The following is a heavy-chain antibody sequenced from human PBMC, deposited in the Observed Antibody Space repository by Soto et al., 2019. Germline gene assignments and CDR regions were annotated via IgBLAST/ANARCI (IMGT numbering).Heavy chain of an antibody. CDR2: FFSDVER. CDR1: GFSLTTGRMG. D-gene: IGHD4-17*01. J-gene: IGHJ6*02. Sequence: SGPTLVNPTEPLTLTCNISGFSLTTGRMGVSWIRQAPGKALEWLANFFSDVERSYSPSLQRRLTLSSESSGTQVILSMTAMGPVDAATYFCARVNADSSSHYHGLDAWGQGTTVTVSS. CDR3: ARVNADSSSHYHGLDA. V-gene: IGHV2-26*03.